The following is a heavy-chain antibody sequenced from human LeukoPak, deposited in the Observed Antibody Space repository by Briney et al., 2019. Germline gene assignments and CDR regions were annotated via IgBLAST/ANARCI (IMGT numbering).Heavy chain of an antibody. CDR3: EKYRCAADHCCPRGNYYDGLDV. D-gene: IGHD2-21*01. J-gene: IGHJ6*02. V-gene: IGHV3-23*01. CDR2: ISGSGGGT. CDR1: GFTFTSQD. Sequence: GGSLRLSCKASGFTFTSQDMSWVRQAPGQGLEWLSSISGSGGGTYYAETVKGRFTMSRDTSVNALYLQLNSLRSDDTALYYCEKYRCAADHCCPRGNYYDGLDVWGQGTTVTVSS.